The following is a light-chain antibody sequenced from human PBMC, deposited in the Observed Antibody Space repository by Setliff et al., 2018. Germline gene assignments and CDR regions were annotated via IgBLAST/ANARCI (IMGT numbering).Light chain of an antibody. CDR1: SSDVGGYNY. Sequence: QSALTQPPSASGSPGQSVTISCTGTSSDVGGYNYVSWYQQHPGKAPKLMIYEVSNRPSGVSNRFSGSKSGNTASLTISGLQAEDEADYYCSSYTSSSIFYVFGTGTKVTVL. V-gene: IGLV2-14*01. CDR2: EVS. J-gene: IGLJ1*01. CDR3: SSYTSSSIFYV.